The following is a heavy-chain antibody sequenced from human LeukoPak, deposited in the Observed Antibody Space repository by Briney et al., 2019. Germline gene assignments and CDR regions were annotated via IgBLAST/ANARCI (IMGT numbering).Heavy chain of an antibody. CDR1: GYTFTSYD. J-gene: IGHJ3*02. CDR2: INPNSGGT. CDR3: SREKDIVVVPAALIGSSSFEGQAFDI. V-gene: IGHV1-2*02. Sequence: GASVKVSCKASGYTFTSYDINWVRQATGQGLEWMGWINPNSGGTNYAQKFQGRVTMTRDTSITTVYMELSRLRSDDTAVYYCSREKDIVVVPAALIGSSSFEGQAFDIWGQGTMVTVSS. D-gene: IGHD2-2*01.